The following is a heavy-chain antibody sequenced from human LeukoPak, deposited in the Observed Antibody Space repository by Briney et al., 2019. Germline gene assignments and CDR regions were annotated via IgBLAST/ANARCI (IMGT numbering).Heavy chain of an antibody. CDR1: GGTFSSYA. CDR2: IIPIFGTA. CDR3: ARDRGDGYNFFDY. Sequence: SVKVSCKASGGTFSSYAISWVRQAPGQGLEWMGGIIPIFGTANYAQKFQGRVTITADESTSTAYMELSSLRSEDTAVYYCARDRGDGYNFFDYGGQGTLVTVSS. V-gene: IGHV1-69*13. D-gene: IGHD5-24*01. J-gene: IGHJ4*02.